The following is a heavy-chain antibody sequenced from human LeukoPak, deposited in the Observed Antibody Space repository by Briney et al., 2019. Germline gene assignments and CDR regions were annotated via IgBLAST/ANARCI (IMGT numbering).Heavy chain of an antibody. CDR2: ISGSGGST. CDR3: AKVKDYDILTGYYGYYGMDV. Sequence: GGSLRLSCGASGFTFSSYAMSWVRQAPGKGLEWVSAISGSGGSTYYADSVKGRFTISRDNSKNTLYLQMNSLRAEDTAVYYCAKVKDYDILTGYYGYYGMDVWGQGTTVTVSS. V-gene: IGHV3-23*01. D-gene: IGHD3-9*01. CDR1: GFTFSSYA. J-gene: IGHJ6*02.